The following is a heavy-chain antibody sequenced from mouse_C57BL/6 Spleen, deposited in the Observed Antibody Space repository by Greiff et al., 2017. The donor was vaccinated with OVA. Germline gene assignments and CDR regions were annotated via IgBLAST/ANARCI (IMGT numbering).Heavy chain of an antibody. J-gene: IGHJ4*01. V-gene: IGHV1-81*01. D-gene: IGHD2-4*01. CDR1: GYTFTSYG. CDR3: ARRGNDYDEGYYYAMDY. Sequence: QVQLQQSGAELARPGASVKLSCKASGYTFTSYGISWVKQRTGQGLEWIGEIYPRSGNTYYNEKFKGKATLTADKSSSTAYMELRSLTSEDSAVYFCARRGNDYDEGYYYAMDYWGQGTSVTVSS. CDR2: IYPRSGNT.